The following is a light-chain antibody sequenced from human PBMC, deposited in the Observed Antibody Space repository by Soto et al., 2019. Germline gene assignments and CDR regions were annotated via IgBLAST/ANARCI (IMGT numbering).Light chain of an antibody. V-gene: IGKV3D-20*01. J-gene: IGKJ2*01. CDR1: QSVSSSY. CDR3: QRYRSSPYT. Sequence: EIVLTQSPATLSLSPGERATLSCGASQSVSSSYLAWYQQKHGLAPRLLMYDASSRATGIPDRFSGSGSGTYFTLTIIRLEPEDFAVYYCQRYRSSPYTCGQGTTLEIQ. CDR2: DAS.